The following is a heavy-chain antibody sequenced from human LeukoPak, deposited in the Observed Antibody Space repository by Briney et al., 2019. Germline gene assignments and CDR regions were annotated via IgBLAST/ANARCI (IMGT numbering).Heavy chain of an antibody. D-gene: IGHD3-10*01. CDR3: ARGKGYYGSGNWFDP. Sequence: SETLSLTCTVSGGSISSSSYYWGWIRQPPGKGLEWIGEINHSGSTNYNPSLKSRVTISVDTSKNQFSLKLSSVTAADTAVYYCARGKGYYGSGNWFDPWGQGTLVTVSS. J-gene: IGHJ5*02. V-gene: IGHV4-39*07. CDR1: GGSISSSSYY. CDR2: INHSGST.